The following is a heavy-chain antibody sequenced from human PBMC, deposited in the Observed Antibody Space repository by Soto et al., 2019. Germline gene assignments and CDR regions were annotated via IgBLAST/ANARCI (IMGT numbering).Heavy chain of an antibody. CDR3: IGYCGSGSCYAGYYLEY. D-gene: IGHD2-15*01. CDR1: GFTFSGSA. J-gene: IGHJ4*02. Sequence: EVQLVESGGGLVQPGGSLKLSCEASGFTFSGSAIHWVRQAAGKGLEWVGRIRSSANNYATAYAASVKGRFTISRDDSKNTAYLQMNSLKTEDTAVYYCIGYCGSGSCYAGYYLEYWGQGTLVTVSS. V-gene: IGHV3-73*01. CDR2: IRSSANNYAT.